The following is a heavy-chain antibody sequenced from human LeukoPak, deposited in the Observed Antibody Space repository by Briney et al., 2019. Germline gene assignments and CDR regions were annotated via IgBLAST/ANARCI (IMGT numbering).Heavy chain of an antibody. CDR2: IYYSGNT. D-gene: IGHD6-19*01. CDR3: ARLYSSGWYVNY. V-gene: IGHV4-31*03. J-gene: IGHJ4*02. Sequence: SETLSLTCTVSGGSISSGGYYWGWIRQHPGKGLEWIGYIYYSGNTHYNPSLKSRVTISVDTSKNQFSLKLSSVTAADTAVYYCARLYSSGWYVNYWGQGTLVTVSS. CDR1: GGSISSGGYY.